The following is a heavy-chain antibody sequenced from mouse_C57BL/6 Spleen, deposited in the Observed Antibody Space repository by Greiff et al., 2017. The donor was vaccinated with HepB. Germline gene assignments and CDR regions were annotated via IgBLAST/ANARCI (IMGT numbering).Heavy chain of an antibody. CDR3: ARTARIKY. V-gene: IGHV3-2*02. Sequence: DVKLQESGPGLVKPSQSLSLTCTVTGYSITSGYGWNWIRQFPGNKLEWMGYISYSGSTNYNPSLKSRISITQDTSKNQFFLQLNALTTEDTATYYCARTARIKYWGQGTTLTVSS. J-gene: IGHJ2*01. CDR2: ISYSGST. D-gene: IGHD1-2*01. CDR1: GYSITSGYG.